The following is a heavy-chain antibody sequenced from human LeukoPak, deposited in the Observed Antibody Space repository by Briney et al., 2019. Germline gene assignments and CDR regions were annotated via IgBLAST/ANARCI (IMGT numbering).Heavy chain of an antibody. CDR3: AASSGSGMSMGY. Sequence: ASVTVSCKASGFTFTSSAMQWVRQARGQRLEWIGWIVVGSGNTNYAQKFQERVTITRDMSTSTAYMELSSLRSEDTAVYYCAASSGSGMSMGYWGQGTLVTVSS. CDR1: GFTFTSSA. J-gene: IGHJ4*02. CDR2: IVVGSGNT. D-gene: IGHD3-10*01. V-gene: IGHV1-58*02.